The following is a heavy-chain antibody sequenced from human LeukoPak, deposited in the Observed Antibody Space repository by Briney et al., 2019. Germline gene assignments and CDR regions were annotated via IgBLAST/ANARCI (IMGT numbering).Heavy chain of an antibody. V-gene: IGHV4-34*01. D-gene: IGHD5-24*01. CDR1: GGSFSRYY. J-gene: IGHJ4*03. Sequence: SETLSLTCAVYGGSFSRYYCSWIRQSPGEGLEWIAEIDHRGDTNYNPSVKSRVTISVDTSKNQFSLKMRSLSAADTALYYCARGAPISETGYFDFWGQGTLVTVSS. CDR3: ARGAPISETGYFDF. CDR2: IDHRGDT.